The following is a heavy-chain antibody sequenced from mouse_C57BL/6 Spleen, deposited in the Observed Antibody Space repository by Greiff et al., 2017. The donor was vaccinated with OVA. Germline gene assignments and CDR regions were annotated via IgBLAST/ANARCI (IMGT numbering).Heavy chain of an antibody. CDR1: GYSFTSYY. D-gene: IGHD2-1*01. Sequence: QVHVKQSGPELVKPGASVKISCKASGYSFTSYYIHWVKQRPGQGLEWIGWIYPGSGNTKYNEKFKGKATLTADTSSSTAYMQLSSLTSEDSAVYYCARESNYLWYFDVWGTGTTVTVSS. CDR3: ARESNYLWYFDV. CDR2: IYPGSGNT. V-gene: IGHV1-66*01. J-gene: IGHJ1*03.